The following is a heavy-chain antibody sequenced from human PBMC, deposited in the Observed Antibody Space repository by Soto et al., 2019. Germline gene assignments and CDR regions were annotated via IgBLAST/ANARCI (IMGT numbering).Heavy chain of an antibody. CDR2: ISPDGSIA. Sequence: GGSLRLSCAASGFLFNKYNMVWARQAPGEGLEWVTLISPDGSIAHYADSVRGRFTVSRDNSKSMMYLQMNGLRPEDTSIYYSGRENEGPEYWGRGTLVTVS. J-gene: IGHJ4*02. CDR1: GFLFNKYN. CDR3: GRENEGPEY. V-gene: IGHV3-30-3*01.